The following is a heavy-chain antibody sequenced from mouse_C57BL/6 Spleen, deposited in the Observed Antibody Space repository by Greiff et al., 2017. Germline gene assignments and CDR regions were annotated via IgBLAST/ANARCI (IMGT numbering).Heavy chain of an antibody. Sequence: VQLQQSGAELVKPGASVTLSCTASGFNIKDYYMHWVKQRTEQGLEWIGRIDPEDGETKYAPTFQGKATITADTSSNTAYLQLSSLTSEDTAVYYCAGITTVAWYFDVWGTGTTVTVSS. CDR2: IDPEDGET. CDR1: GFNIKDYY. D-gene: IGHD1-1*01. J-gene: IGHJ1*03. CDR3: AGITTVAWYFDV. V-gene: IGHV14-2*01.